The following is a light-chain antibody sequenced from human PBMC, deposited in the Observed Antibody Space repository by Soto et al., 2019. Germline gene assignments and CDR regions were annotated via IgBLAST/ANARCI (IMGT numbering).Light chain of an antibody. CDR3: QQYNTLSRT. V-gene: IGKV1-5*03. CDR2: KVS. J-gene: IGKJ1*01. Sequence: DIQMTQSPSTLSASVGDRVSITCRASQDIGYWLAWFQQKPGKAPSLLIYKVSTLESGVPSRFSGSGSGTELTLTISSLQPEDFATYFCQQYNTLSRTFGPGTKLDI. CDR1: QDIGYW.